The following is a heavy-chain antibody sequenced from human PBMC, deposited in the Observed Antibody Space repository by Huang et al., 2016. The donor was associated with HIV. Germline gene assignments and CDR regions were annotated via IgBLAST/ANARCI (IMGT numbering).Heavy chain of an antibody. V-gene: IGHV4-39*01. J-gene: IGHJ6*02. CDR1: GGSISSRSYY. Sequence: LQLQESGPGLVKSSETLSLICTVSGGSISSRSYYWGWIRKSPGKGAEWVGSIYYRWNTYYNPPLKSRVTISVDTSKDQFSLKVNSVTAADTAVYYCARHGRVAGHYYNNMDVWGRGTTVTVSS. CDR3: ARHGRVAGHYYNNMDV. CDR2: IYYRWNT. D-gene: IGHD6-19*01.